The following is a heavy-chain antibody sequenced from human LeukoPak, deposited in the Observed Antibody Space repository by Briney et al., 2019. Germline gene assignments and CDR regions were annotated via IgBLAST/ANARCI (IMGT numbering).Heavy chain of an antibody. Sequence: ASVKVSCKASGYTFTSYDINWVRQATGQGLEWMGWMNPNSGNTGYAQKFQGRVTMTRNTSISTAYMELRSLRSDDTAVYYCARVGCSGGSCFYYYYYSMDVWGQGTTVTVSS. J-gene: IGHJ6*02. V-gene: IGHV1-8*01. D-gene: IGHD2-15*01. CDR2: MNPNSGNT. CDR1: GYTFTSYD. CDR3: ARVGCSGGSCFYYYYYSMDV.